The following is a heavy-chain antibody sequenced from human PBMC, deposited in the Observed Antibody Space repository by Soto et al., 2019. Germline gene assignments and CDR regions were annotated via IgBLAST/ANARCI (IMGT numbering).Heavy chain of an antibody. CDR3: ARVGGGSGNFDY. J-gene: IGHJ4*02. CDR2: INGDGSFT. Sequence: LRLSCGASGFTFNNYWMHWVRQAPGEGLVWVSRINGDGSFTRFADSVKGRFTISRDNAKNTLHLQMNSLRVEDTAVYYCARVGGGSGNFDYWGQGTLVTVSS. CDR1: GFTFNNYW. V-gene: IGHV3-74*01. D-gene: IGHD3-10*01.